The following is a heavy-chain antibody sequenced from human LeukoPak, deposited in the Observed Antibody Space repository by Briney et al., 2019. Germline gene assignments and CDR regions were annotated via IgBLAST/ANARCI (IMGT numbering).Heavy chain of an antibody. Sequence: GGSLRLSCAASGFTFSSYGMHWVRQAPGKGLEWVAVISYDGSNKYYADSVKGRSTISRDNSKNTLYLQMNSLRAEDTAVYYCAKVGSSGSEPGGYYYYYGMDVWGQGTTVTVSS. V-gene: IGHV3-30*18. D-gene: IGHD1-26*01. CDR2: ISYDGSNK. CDR3: AKVGSSGSEPGGYYYYYGMDV. J-gene: IGHJ6*02. CDR1: GFTFSSYG.